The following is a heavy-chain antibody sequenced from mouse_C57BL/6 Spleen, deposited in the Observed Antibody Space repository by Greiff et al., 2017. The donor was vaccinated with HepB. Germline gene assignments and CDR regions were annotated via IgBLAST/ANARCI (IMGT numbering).Heavy chain of an antibody. J-gene: IGHJ2*01. D-gene: IGHD1-1*01. Sequence: QVQLQQSGPELVKPGASVKISCKASGYAFSSSWMNWVKQRPGKGLGWIGRIYPGDGDTNYNGKFKGKATLTADKSSSTAYMQLSSLTSEDSAVYFCARVNYYGSSYWGQGTTLTVSS. V-gene: IGHV1-82*01. CDR1: GYAFSSSW. CDR3: ARVNYYGSSY. CDR2: IYPGDGDT.